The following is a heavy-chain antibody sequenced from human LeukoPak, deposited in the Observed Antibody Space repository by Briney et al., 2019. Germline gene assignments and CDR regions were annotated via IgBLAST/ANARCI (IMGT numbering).Heavy chain of an antibody. Sequence: GGSLRLSCAASGFTFSDYYMSWIRQAPGKGLEWVSYISSSGSTIYYADSVKGRFTISRDNAKNSLYLQMNSLRAEDTAVYYCARDFDSTMVRGVNWFDPWGQGTLVTVSS. D-gene: IGHD3-10*01. CDR2: ISSSGSTI. J-gene: IGHJ5*02. V-gene: IGHV3-11*01. CDR3: ARDFDSTMVRGVNWFDP. CDR1: GFTFSDYY.